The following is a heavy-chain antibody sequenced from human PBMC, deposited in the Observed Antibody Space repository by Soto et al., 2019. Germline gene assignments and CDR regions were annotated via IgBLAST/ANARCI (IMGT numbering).Heavy chain of an antibody. J-gene: IGHJ3*02. CDR1: GYTLTDLS. CDR3: ARDRLIVGATIKSDLDAFDI. CDR2: FDPEDGET. V-gene: IGHV1-24*01. Sequence: GASVKVSCKVSGYTLTDLSMQWVRQAPGKGLEWMGGFDPEDGETIYAQKFQGRVTMTEDTATDTAYMELSSLRSDDTAVYYCARDRLIVGATIKSDLDAFDIWAKGQWSPSPQ. D-gene: IGHD1-26*01.